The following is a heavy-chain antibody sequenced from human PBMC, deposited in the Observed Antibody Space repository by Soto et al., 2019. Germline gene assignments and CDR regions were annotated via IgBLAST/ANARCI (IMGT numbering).Heavy chain of an antibody. CDR2: INYSGGT. CDR3: AREGGSYGDSFDY. V-gene: IGHV4-39*07. D-gene: IGHD5-18*01. CDR1: GGSFSTRGYY. J-gene: IGHJ4*02. Sequence: SSETLSLTCSVSGGSFSTRGYYWAWIRQPPGKGLEWIGSINYSGGTYYNPSLKTRLINPDTSKNQFSLQLNSVTPEDTAVYYCAREGGSYGDSFDYWGQGTLVTVSS.